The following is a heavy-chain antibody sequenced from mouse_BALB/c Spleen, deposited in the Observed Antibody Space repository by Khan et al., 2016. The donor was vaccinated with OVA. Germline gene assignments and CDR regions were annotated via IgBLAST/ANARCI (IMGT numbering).Heavy chain of an antibody. CDR1: GFTFSSYG. J-gene: IGHJ4*01. CDR3: ARSLVDYHAMDY. D-gene: IGHD2-13*01. Sequence: EVELVESGGGLVKPGGSLKLSCSASGFTFSSYGMSWVRQTPEQRLEWVATISSGGHYTFYQDSVKGRFTISRDNAKNTLYLQMSSLRSEDTAMYYCARSLVDYHAMDYWGQGTSVTVSS. CDR2: ISSGGHYT. V-gene: IGHV5-9-3*01.